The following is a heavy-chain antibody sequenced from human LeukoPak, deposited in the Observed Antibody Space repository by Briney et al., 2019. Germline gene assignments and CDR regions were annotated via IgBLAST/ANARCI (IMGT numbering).Heavy chain of an antibody. V-gene: IGHV4-31*03. J-gene: IGHJ5*02. D-gene: IGHD2-2*01. CDR3: ARERVVPNWFDP. CDR2: IYYSGST. Sequence: PSETLSLTCTVSGGSICSGGYYWSWIRQHPGKGLEWIGYIYYSGSTYYNPSLKSRVTISVDTSKNQFSLKLSSVTAADTAVYYCARERVVPNWFDPWGQGTLVTVSS. CDR1: GGSICSGGYY.